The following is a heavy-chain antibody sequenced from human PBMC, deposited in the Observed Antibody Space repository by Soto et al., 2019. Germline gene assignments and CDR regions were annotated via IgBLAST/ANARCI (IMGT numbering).Heavy chain of an antibody. CDR3: ARIVGATWGGYYFDY. CDR1: GYTFTSYG. CDR2: ISAYNGNT. Sequence: SVKVSCKASGYTFTSYGISWVRQAPGQGLEWMGWISAYNGNTNYAQKLQGRVTMTTDTSTSTAYMELRSLRSDDTAVYYCARIVGATWGGYYFDYWGQGTLVTVSS. V-gene: IGHV1-18*04. J-gene: IGHJ4*02. D-gene: IGHD1-26*01.